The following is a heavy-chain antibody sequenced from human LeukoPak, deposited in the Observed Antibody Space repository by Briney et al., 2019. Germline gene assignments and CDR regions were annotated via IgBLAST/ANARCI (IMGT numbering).Heavy chain of an antibody. J-gene: IGHJ4*02. CDR1: GYSISSGYY. D-gene: IGHD2-15*01. V-gene: IGHV4-38-2*02. Sequence: SETLSLTCAVSGYSISSGYYWGWIRQPPGKGLEWIGSMYHSGNTYYNPSLKSRVTISVDTSKNQFSLKLSSVTAADTAVYYCARDPYCSGTGCYPFDYWGQGTLVTVSP. CDR2: MYHSGNT. CDR3: ARDPYCSGTGCYPFDY.